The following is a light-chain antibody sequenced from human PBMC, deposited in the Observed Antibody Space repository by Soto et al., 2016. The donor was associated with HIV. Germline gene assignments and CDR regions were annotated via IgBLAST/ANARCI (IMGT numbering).Light chain of an antibody. CDR1: NIGSKS. V-gene: IGLV3-1*01. Sequence: SYVLTQSPSVSVAPGKTARITCGGINIGSKSVHWYQQKPGQSPVLVIYQDSKRPSGIPERFSGSNSGNTATLTISGTQAMDEADYYCQAWDSSTAMVFGGGTKLTVL. CDR2: QDS. J-gene: IGLJ2*01. CDR3: QAWDSSTAMV.